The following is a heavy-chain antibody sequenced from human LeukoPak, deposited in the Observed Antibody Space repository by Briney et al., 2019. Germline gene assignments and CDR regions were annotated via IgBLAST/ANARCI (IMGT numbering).Heavy chain of an antibody. CDR2: ISSDGSNT. CDR3: AKRGDGGAWYDY. V-gene: IGHV3-74*01. J-gene: IGHJ4*02. D-gene: IGHD6-19*01. CDR1: GFTFSSYW. Sequence: PGGSLRLSCAVSGFTFSSYWMDWVRQAPGKGLVWVSRISSDGSNTAYADSVKGRFTISRDNARNTLFLQMSSLRAEDTAVYYCAKRGDGGAWYDYWGQGTLVTVSS.